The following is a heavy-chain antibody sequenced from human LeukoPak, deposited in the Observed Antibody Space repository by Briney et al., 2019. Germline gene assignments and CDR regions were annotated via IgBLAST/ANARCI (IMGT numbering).Heavy chain of an antibody. CDR1: GFTFSDYY. J-gene: IGHJ5*02. Sequence: GGSLRLSCAASGFTFSDYYMSWVRQAPGKGLEWVSAISGSGGSTYYADSVKGRFTISRDNFKNTLYLQMNSLRAEDTAVYYCAKSSSYCSSTSCYLDWFDPWGQGTLVTVSS. V-gene: IGHV3-23*01. CDR2: ISGSGGST. CDR3: AKSSSYCSSTSCYLDWFDP. D-gene: IGHD2-2*01.